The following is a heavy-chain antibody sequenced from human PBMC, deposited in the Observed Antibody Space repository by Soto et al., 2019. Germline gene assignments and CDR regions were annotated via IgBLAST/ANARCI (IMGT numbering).Heavy chain of an antibody. CDR2: MYHSGST. Sequence: QMQLQESGPGLVKPSGTLSLTCGVSGGSISSSKWWTWVRQPPGKGPEWIGEMYHSGSTNYNPSLKSRVTISVDKSKNQFSLTLSPVTAADTAVYYCVSQDYNSSTDASFLVNGDFELWGRGILVTVSS. CDR3: VSQDYNSSTDASFLVNGDFEL. D-gene: IGHD6-6*01. V-gene: IGHV4-4*02. CDR1: GGSISSSKW. J-gene: IGHJ2*01.